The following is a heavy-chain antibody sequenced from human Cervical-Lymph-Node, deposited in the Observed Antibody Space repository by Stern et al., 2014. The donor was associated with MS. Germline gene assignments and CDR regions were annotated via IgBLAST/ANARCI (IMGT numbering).Heavy chain of an antibody. CDR3: AGPAPLD. V-gene: IGHV1-69*09. CDR2: IIPALNVA. D-gene: IGHD2-2*01. J-gene: IGHJ4*02. Sequence: VQLVESGAELKKPGSSVKVSCKASGGSLSTYTITWVRQAPGQGLEWMGRIIPALNVANYAQKFQGRLTITADKSTSTAYMEMSSLRSDDTAVYYCAGPAPLDWGQGTLGTVSS. CDR1: GGSLSTYT.